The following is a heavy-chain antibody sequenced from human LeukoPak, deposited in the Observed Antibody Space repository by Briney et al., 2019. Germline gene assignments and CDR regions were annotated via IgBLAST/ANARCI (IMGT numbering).Heavy chain of an antibody. J-gene: IGHJ6*02. CDR1: GGSFSGYY. CDR3: ARGYSSSWYDVGMDV. D-gene: IGHD6-13*01. Sequence: ASETLSLPCAVYGGSFSGYYWSCLRQPPGKGLEWIGENNDSGSNNYNPSLKSRITISEDTYKKQLPLKLSSVAAADTAVYYCARGYSSSWYDVGMDVWGRGATVTVSS. V-gene: IGHV4-34*01. CDR2: NNDSGSN.